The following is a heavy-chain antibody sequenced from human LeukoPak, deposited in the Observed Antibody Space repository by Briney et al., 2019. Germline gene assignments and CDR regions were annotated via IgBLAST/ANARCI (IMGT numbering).Heavy chain of an antibody. CDR3: DRLAYSGSYFVY. CDR1: SXSISSSNW. J-gene: IGHJ4*02. CDR2: INHRGST. Sequence: PSETLSLTCAVSSXSISSSNWWSWFXLPPGKGLEWIGEINHRGSTNYNPSLKGRVTISVDKSKNQFSLMLSSMTAADTALYYCDRLAYSGSYFVYWGQGTLVTVSS. V-gene: IGHV4-4*02. D-gene: IGHD1-26*01.